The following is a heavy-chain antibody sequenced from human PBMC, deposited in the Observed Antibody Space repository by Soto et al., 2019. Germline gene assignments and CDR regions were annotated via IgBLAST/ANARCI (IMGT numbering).Heavy chain of an antibody. D-gene: IGHD2-15*01. CDR3: ARGDYAYCSGGSCPSYGMDV. Sequence: PGGSLRLSCAASGFTFSSYGMHWVRQAPGKGLEWVAVIWYDGSNKYYADSVKGRFTISRDNSKNTLYLQMNSLRAEDTAVYYCARGDYAYCSGGSCPSYGMDVWGQGTTVTVSS. V-gene: IGHV3-33*01. CDR1: GFTFSSYG. CDR2: IWYDGSNK. J-gene: IGHJ6*02.